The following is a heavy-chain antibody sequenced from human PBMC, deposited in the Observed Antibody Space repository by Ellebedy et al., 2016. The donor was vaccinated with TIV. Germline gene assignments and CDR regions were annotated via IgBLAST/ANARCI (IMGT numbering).Heavy chain of an antibody. D-gene: IGHD2-15*01. J-gene: IGHJ5*02. CDR2: INPSGDGT. Sequence: ASVKVSXKASGFPFSSHWMHWVRQAPGQGLEWMGLINPSGDGTIYAQNFQGRVTITRDTSMSTLYMELSSLSSEDTAVYYCATDNSGDGCWWFDPWGQGTLVTVSS. CDR1: GFPFSSHW. CDR3: ATDNSGDGCWWFDP. V-gene: IGHV1-46*01.